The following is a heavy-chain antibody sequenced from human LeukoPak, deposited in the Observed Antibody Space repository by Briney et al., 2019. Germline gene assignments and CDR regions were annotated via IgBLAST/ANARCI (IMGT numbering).Heavy chain of an antibody. J-gene: IGHJ4*02. V-gene: IGHV1-46*01. D-gene: IGHD4-17*01. Sequence: ASVKVSCKASGYTFTSYYMHWVRQAPGQGLEWMGIINPSGGSTSYAQKFQGRVTMTRDTSTSTVYMELSSLGSEDTAVYYCARDYGDYALDYWGQGTLVTVSS. CDR3: ARDYGDYALDY. CDR2: INPSGGST. CDR1: GYTFTSYY.